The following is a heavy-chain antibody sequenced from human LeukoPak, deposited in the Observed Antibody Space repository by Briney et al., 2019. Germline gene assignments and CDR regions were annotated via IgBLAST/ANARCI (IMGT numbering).Heavy chain of an antibody. V-gene: IGHV4-59*01. J-gene: IGHJ6*03. CDR3: ARGRRSAAGRIYYYYYMDV. CDR1: GGSISSYY. D-gene: IGHD6-13*01. CDR2: VYCSGTT. Sequence: SETLSLTCTVSGGSISSYYWSWIRQPPGKGLEWIGYVYCSGTTNYNPSLKSRVTISVDTSKNQFSLKLSSVTAADTAVYYCARGRRSAAGRIYYYYYMDVWGKGTMVTVSS.